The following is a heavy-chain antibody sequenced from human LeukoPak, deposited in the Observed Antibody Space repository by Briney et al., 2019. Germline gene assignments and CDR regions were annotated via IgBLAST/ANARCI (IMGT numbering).Heavy chain of an antibody. CDR2: IIPIFGTA. CDR3: ARTIAAAEDYYYYYGMDV. CDR1: GGTFSSYA. Sequence: ASVKVSCKASGGTFSSYAISWVRQAPGQGLEWMGGIIPIFGTANYAQKLQGRVTMTTDTSTSTAYMELRSLRSDDTAVYYCARTIAAAEDYYYYYGMDVWGQGTTVTVSS. D-gene: IGHD6-13*01. J-gene: IGHJ6*02. V-gene: IGHV1-69*05.